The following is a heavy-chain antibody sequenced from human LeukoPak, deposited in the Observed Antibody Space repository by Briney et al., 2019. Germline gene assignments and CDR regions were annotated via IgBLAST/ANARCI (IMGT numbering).Heavy chain of an antibody. Sequence: ASVKVSCKASGYTFTGYYMHWVRQAPGQGLEWMGWINPNSGGTNYAQKFQGRVTMTRDTSISTAYMELSRLRSDDTAVYYCVRVDIRSYYYYGMDVWGQGTTVTVSS. D-gene: IGHD3-9*01. CDR1: GYTFTGYY. CDR2: INPNSGGT. V-gene: IGHV1-2*02. J-gene: IGHJ6*02. CDR3: VRVDIRSYYYYGMDV.